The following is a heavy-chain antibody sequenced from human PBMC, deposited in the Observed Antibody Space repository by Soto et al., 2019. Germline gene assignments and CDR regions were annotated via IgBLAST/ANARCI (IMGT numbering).Heavy chain of an antibody. CDR1: GGSFSGYY. Sequence: SETLSLTCAVYGGSFSGYYWSWIRQPPGKGLEWIGEINHSGSTNYNPSLKSRVTISVDTSKNQFSLKLSSVTAADTAVYYCARAYDISTGYPQTQFDYWGQGTLVTVS. J-gene: IGHJ4*02. CDR3: ARAYDISTGYPQTQFDY. CDR2: INHSGST. V-gene: IGHV4-34*01. D-gene: IGHD3-9*01.